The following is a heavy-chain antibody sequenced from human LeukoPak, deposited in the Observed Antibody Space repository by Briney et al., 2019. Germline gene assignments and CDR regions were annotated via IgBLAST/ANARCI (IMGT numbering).Heavy chain of an antibody. D-gene: IGHD5-18*01. CDR1: GFTFSSYG. CDR3: AREVGGGYSYAGGDY. CDR2: ISGSGGST. Sequence: QPGGTLRLSCAASGFTFSSYGMSWVRQAPGKGLEWVSAISGSGGSTYYADSVKGRFTISRDNSKNTLYLQMNSLRAEDTALYYCAREVGGGYSYAGGDYWGQGTLVTVSS. J-gene: IGHJ4*02. V-gene: IGHV3-23*01.